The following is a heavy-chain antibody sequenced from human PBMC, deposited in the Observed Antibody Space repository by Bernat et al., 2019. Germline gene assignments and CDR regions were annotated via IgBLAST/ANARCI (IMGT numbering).Heavy chain of an antibody. CDR2: ISYDGSNK. D-gene: IGHD6-19*01. CDR3: AKENPGGLDPYDGMDV. V-gene: IGHV3-30*18. J-gene: IGHJ6*02. Sequence: QVQLVESGGGVVQPGRSLRLSCAASGFTFSSYGMHWVRQAPGKGLEWVAVISYDGSNKYYADSVKGRFTISRDNSKNTLYLQMNSLRAEDTAVYYCAKENPGGLDPYDGMDVWGQGTTVTVSS. CDR1: GFTFSSYG.